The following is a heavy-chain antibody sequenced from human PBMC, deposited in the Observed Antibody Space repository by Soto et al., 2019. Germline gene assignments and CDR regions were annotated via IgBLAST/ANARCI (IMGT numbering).Heavy chain of an antibody. CDR1: GFTFSNYA. CDR2: IGASGAGT. Sequence: GSLSLSCAGSGFTFSNYAMSWVRQAPGTGLEWVSGIGASGAGTYYADSVKGRFTISRDNSKNTLHLQMNSLRAEDTAVYYCALRKTGSYFDYWGQGTLVTVSS. V-gene: IGHV3-23*01. CDR3: ALRKTGSYFDY. J-gene: IGHJ4*02. D-gene: IGHD1-26*01.